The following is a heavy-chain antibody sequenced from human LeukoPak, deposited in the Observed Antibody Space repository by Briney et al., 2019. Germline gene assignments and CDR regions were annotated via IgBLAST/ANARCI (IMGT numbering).Heavy chain of an antibody. Sequence: GGSLRLSCTASGFTFSSYSMNWVRQAPGKGLEGVSSISSGSNNKYYADSVKGRFAISRDNAKNSLYPQMDSLRADDTAVYYCGSVRCSGGTCYTYSSGWAFEFWGQGSLVIVSS. J-gene: IGHJ4*02. CDR3: GSVRCSGGTCYTYSSGWAFEF. CDR1: GFTFSSYS. D-gene: IGHD2-15*01. V-gene: IGHV3-21*01. CDR2: ISSGSNNK.